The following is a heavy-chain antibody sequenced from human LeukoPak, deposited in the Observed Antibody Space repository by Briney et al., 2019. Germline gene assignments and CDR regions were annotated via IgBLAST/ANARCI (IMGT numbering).Heavy chain of an antibody. J-gene: IGHJ4*01. Sequence: GGSLRLSCAASGFSFDDYAMHWLRQVPGKGLQWVSGISWNSGSEGYADSVKGRFTISRDNAKNSLYLQMNSLRAEDTAFHYCAKDGRPDTYGIFDLWGHGTLVTVSS. CDR1: GFSFDDYA. CDR2: ISWNSGSE. V-gene: IGHV3-9*01. D-gene: IGHD1-1*01. CDR3: AKDGRPDTYGIFDL.